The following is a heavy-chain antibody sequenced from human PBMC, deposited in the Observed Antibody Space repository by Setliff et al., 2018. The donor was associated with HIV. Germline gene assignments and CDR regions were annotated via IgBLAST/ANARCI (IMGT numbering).Heavy chain of an antibody. CDR3: ARLGDSGYDFRGYFDY. J-gene: IGHJ4*02. Sequence: KPSETLSLTCTVSGGSVSDTSYYWGWIRQPPGKGLEWLANVYCSGGTYYNPSLNSRVTISVDTSRNQFSLKLTSVTAADTALYFCARLGDSGYDFRGYFDYWGQGKLVTVSS. CDR1: GGSVSDTSYY. D-gene: IGHD5-12*01. CDR2: VYCSGGT. V-gene: IGHV4-39*01.